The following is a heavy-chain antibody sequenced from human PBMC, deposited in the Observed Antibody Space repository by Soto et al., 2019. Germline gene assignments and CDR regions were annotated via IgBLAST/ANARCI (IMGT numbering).Heavy chain of an antibody. D-gene: IGHD3-10*01. Sequence: SETLSLTCTVSGGSISSSSYYWGWIRQPPGKGLEWIGSIYYSGSTYYNPSLKSRVTISVDTSKNQFSLKLSSVTAADTAVSYCARTTYITYYYYGMDVWGQGTTVTVSS. CDR1: GGSISSSSYY. J-gene: IGHJ6*02. CDR2: IYYSGST. CDR3: ARTTYITYYYYGMDV. V-gene: IGHV4-39*01.